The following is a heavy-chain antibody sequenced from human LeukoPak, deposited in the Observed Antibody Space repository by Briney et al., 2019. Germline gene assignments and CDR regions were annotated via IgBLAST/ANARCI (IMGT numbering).Heavy chain of an antibody. CDR3: AKTNLIVVPSTIRRGGFFDY. CDR2: IGGSGGST. CDR1: GFTFSSYA. Sequence: GGSLRLSCRTSGFTFSSYAMSWVRQAPGKGLEWVSAIGGSGGSTYSADSVKGRFTISRDNSKNILCLQMNSLRAEDTAIYYCAKTNLIVVPSTIRRGGFFDYWGQGTLVTVSS. V-gene: IGHV3-23*01. D-gene: IGHD2-2*01. J-gene: IGHJ4*02.